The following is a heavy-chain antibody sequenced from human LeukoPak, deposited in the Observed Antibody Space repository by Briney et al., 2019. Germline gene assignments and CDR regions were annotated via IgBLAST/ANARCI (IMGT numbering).Heavy chain of an antibody. Sequence: GQSLKISCKVSGYTFTTYWIGWVRQMPGKGMDWMGIIYPGDSDTRYSPAFQGQVTISADKSISTAYLQWSSLKASDTAMYYCARPGGYKSHEGPFDFWGQETLVTVSS. CDR3: ARPGGYKSHEGPFDF. CDR1: GYTFTTYW. J-gene: IGHJ4*02. D-gene: IGHD5-24*01. V-gene: IGHV5-51*01. CDR2: IYPGDSDT.